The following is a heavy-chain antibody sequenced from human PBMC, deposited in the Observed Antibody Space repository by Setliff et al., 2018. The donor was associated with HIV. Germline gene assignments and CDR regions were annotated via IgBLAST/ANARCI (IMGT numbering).Heavy chain of an antibody. V-gene: IGHV1-2*04. CDR2: INPDTGDT. CDR3: ARGGGSSAPDAFDI. D-gene: IGHD1-26*01. Sequence: ASVNVSYQPSIYTFIGYYIHWVRQAPGEGLEWMGWINPDTGDTNYAHKSQGWVTITRDTTISPAYLELSRLISDDTALYYCARGGGSSAPDAFDIWGQGTMVTVSS. J-gene: IGHJ3*02. CDR1: IYTFIGYY.